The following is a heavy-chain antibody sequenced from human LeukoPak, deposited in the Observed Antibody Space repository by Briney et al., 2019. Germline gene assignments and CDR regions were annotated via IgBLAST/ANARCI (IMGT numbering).Heavy chain of an antibody. CDR3: ARIRFLEDPFDY. Sequence: SETLSLTCTVSGGSISSSSYYWGWIRQPPGKGLEWIGSIYYSGSTYYNPSLKSRVTISVDTSKNQFSLKLSSVTAADTAVYHCARIRFLEDPFDYWGQGTLVTVSS. CDR2: IYYSGST. D-gene: IGHD3-3*01. V-gene: IGHV4-39*07. J-gene: IGHJ4*02. CDR1: GGSISSSSYY.